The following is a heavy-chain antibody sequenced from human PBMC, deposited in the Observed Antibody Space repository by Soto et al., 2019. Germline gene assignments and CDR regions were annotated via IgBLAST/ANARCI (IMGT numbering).Heavy chain of an antibody. CDR1: GFTFSSYV. V-gene: IGHV3-33*01. Sequence: QVQLVEFGGGVVQPGRSLRLSCAVSGFTFSSYVMHWVRQAPGKGLEWVAVIWYDGSNKYYADSVKGRFTIPRDNSKNTLYLQLNSLRVEDTAVYYCTRAPPVAVYGMDVWGQGTTVTVSS. CDR3: TRAPPVAVYGMDV. D-gene: IGHD6-19*01. CDR2: IWYDGSNK. J-gene: IGHJ6*02.